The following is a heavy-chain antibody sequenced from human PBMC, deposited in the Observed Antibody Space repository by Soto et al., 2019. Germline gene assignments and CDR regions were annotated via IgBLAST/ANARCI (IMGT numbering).Heavy chain of an antibody. D-gene: IGHD6-6*01. Sequence: PGESLKISCAASGFTFSSYAMSWVRQAPGKGLEWVSAISGSGGSTYYAVSVKGRFTISRDNSKNTLYLQMNSLRAEDTAVYYCAKDRRSSSSDRMNYWGQGTLVTVSS. J-gene: IGHJ4*02. CDR1: GFTFSSYA. V-gene: IGHV3-23*01. CDR3: AKDRRSSSSDRMNY. CDR2: ISGSGGST.